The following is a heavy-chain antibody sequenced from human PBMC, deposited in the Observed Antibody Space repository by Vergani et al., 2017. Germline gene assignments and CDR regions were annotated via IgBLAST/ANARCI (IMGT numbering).Heavy chain of an antibody. J-gene: IGHJ4*01. CDR1: GFTFSNYW. V-gene: IGHV3-21*04. D-gene: IGHD2/OR15-2a*01. Sequence: EVHLVESGGGLVQPGGSMRLSCAASGFTFSNYWMHWVRQAPGKGLEWVSSISGRSNYIYYADSLKGRFTISRDNSKNSVYLQMNSLRAEDTAIYYCVKEKIDLGSYFFDSWGHGILVTVSS. CDR3: VKEKIDLGSYFFDS. CDR2: ISGRSNYI.